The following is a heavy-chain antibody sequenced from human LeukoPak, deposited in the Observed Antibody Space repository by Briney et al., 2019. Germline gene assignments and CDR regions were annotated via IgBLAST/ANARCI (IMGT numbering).Heavy chain of an antibody. J-gene: IGHJ3*01. CDR1: GFTFSTYA. CDR3: AKGFWRGYLGGAFDL. D-gene: IGHD3-3*01. V-gene: IGHV3-23*01. CDR2: ISGSGGST. Sequence: GESLRLSCAASGFTFSTYAMSWVRQAPGRGLEWVSTISGSGGSTYYADSVKGRFTISRDSSKHTLYLQMNSLRAEDTAVYYCAKGFWRGYLGGAFDLGGQGPMVTVSS.